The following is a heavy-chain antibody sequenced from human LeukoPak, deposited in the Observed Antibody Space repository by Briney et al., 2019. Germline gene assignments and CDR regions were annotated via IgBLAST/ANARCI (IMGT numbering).Heavy chain of an antibody. CDR2: ISSSSGSYI. Sequence: GGSLRLSCAASGFTFSSYSMNWVRQAPGKGLEWVSSISSSSGSYIYYADSVKGRFTISRDNAKNSLYLQMNSLRAEDTAVYYCARTTTDCSSTSCYEPREDFDYWGQGTLVTVSS. CDR3: ARTTTDCSSTSCYEPREDFDY. CDR1: GFTFSSYS. D-gene: IGHD2-2*01. V-gene: IGHV3-21*01. J-gene: IGHJ4*02.